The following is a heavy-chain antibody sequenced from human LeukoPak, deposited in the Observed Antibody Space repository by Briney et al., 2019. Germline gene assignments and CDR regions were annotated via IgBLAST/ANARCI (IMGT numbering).Heavy chain of an antibody. CDR2: IYYSGST. Sequence: PSETLSLTCTVSGGSLSSYYWSWIRQPPGKGLEWIGYIYYSGSTNYNPSLKSRVTISVDTSRNQFSLKLSSVTAADMAVYYCARDITYYYGSGSYYWTRFDPWGQGTLVTVSS. V-gene: IGHV4-59*01. CDR3: ARDITYYYGSGSYYWTRFDP. CDR1: GGSLSSYY. D-gene: IGHD3-10*01. J-gene: IGHJ5*02.